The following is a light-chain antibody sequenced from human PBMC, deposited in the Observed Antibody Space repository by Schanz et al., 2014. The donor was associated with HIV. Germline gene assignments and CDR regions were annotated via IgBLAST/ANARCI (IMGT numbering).Light chain of an antibody. Sequence: DIQMTQSPSSLSASVGDRVTIPCQASQDIGNSLNWFQQKPGKAPKLLIYAASTLQSGVPSRFSGSGSGTDFTLTISSLQPDDFATYYCQHYYSYPYTFGQGTEVEIK. V-gene: IGKV1-16*01. CDR2: AAS. J-gene: IGKJ2*01. CDR1: QDIGNS. CDR3: QHYYSYPYT.